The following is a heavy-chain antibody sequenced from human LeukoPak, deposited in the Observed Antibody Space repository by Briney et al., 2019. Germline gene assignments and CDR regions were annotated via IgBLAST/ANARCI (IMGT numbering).Heavy chain of an antibody. CDR3: TRGQSYCGADCYSD. CDR2: ISGSGGTT. Sequence: GGSLRLSCAASGFTFSSYGMSWVRQAPGKGLEWVSLISGSGGTTYYADSVKGRFTISRDNSKNTVFLQMNSLRVEDTALYYCTRGQSYCGADCYSDWGQGTLVTVSS. V-gene: IGHV3-23*01. J-gene: IGHJ4*02. D-gene: IGHD2-21*02. CDR1: GFTFSSYG.